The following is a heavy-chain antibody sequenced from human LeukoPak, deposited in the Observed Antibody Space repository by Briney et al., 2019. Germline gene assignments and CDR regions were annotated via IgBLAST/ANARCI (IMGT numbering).Heavy chain of an antibody. Sequence: PGGSLRLSCAASGFTFSSYGMHWVRQAPGKGLEWVAFIRYDGSNKYYADSVKGRFTISRDNSKHTLYLQMNSLRAEDTAVYYCAKAASASAAIDYWGQGTLVTVSS. V-gene: IGHV3-30*02. CDR3: AKAASASAAIDY. CDR2: IRYDGSNK. J-gene: IGHJ4*02. D-gene: IGHD2-2*01. CDR1: GFTFSSYG.